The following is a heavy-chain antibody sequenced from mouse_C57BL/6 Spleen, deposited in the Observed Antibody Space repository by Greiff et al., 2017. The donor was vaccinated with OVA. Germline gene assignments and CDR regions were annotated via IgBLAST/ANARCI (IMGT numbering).Heavy chain of an antibody. Sequence: EVKLVESGGDLVKPGGSLKLSCAASGFTFSSYGMSWVRQTPDKRLEWVATISSGGSYTYYPDSVKGRFTISRDNAKNTLYLQMSSLKSEDTAMYYCARGAGLAYWGQGTLVTVSA. J-gene: IGHJ3*01. V-gene: IGHV5-6*02. CDR1: GFTFSSYG. CDR3: ARGAGLAY. CDR2: ISSGGSYT.